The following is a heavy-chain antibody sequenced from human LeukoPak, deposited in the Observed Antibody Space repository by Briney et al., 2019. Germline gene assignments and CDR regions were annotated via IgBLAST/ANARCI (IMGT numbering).Heavy chain of an antibody. J-gene: IGHJ6*03. V-gene: IGHV3-23*01. CDR1: GFTFNTYG. CDR2: ISGSGGST. CDR3: AKDGGGYYYYDYMDV. Sequence: GGSLRLSCAASGFTFNTYGMNWVRQAPGKGLEWVSAISGSGGSTYYADSVKGRFTISRDNSKNTLYLQMNSLRAEDTAVYYCAKDGGGYYYYDYMDVWGKGTTVTISS.